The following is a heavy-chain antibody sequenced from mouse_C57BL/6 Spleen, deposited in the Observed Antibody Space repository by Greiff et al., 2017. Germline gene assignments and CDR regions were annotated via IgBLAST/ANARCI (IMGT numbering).Heavy chain of an antibody. CDR3: ARQGYGPLDY. D-gene: IGHD1-2*01. V-gene: IGHV1-80*01. CDR1: GYAFSSYW. Sequence: QVHVKQSGAELVKPGASVKISCKASGYAFSSYWMNWVKQRPGKGLEWIGQIYPGDGDTNYNGKFKGKATLTADKSSSTAYMQLSSLTSEDSAVYFCARQGYGPLDYWGQGTTLTVSS. CDR2: IYPGDGDT. J-gene: IGHJ2*01.